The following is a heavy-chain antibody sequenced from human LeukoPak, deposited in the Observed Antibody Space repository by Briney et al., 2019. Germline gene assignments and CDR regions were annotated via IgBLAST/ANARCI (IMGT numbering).Heavy chain of an antibody. V-gene: IGHV4-34*01. CDR2: INHSGST. J-gene: IGHJ5*02. CDR1: GGSFSGYY. Sequence: SETLSLTCAVYGGSFSGYYWSWIRQPPGKGLEWIGEINHSGSTNYNPSLKSRVTISVDTSKNQFSLKLSSVTAADTAVYYCARIEFIAVAGTIWFDPWGQGTLVTVSS. D-gene: IGHD6-19*01. CDR3: ARIEFIAVAGTIWFDP.